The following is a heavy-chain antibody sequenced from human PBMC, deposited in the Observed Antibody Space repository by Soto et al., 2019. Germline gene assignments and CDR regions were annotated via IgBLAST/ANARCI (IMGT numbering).Heavy chain of an antibody. D-gene: IGHD4-4*01. Sequence: GGSLRLSCAASGFTFDDYTMHWVRQAPGKGLEWVSLISWDGGSTYYADSVKGRFTISRDNSKNSLYLQMNSLRTEDTALYYCAVDYSNPYDAFDIWGQGTMVT. CDR1: GFTFDDYT. V-gene: IGHV3-43*01. CDR2: ISWDGGST. CDR3: AVDYSNPYDAFDI. J-gene: IGHJ3*02.